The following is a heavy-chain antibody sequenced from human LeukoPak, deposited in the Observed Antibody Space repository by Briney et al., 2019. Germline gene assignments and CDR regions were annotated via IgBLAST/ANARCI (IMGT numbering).Heavy chain of an antibody. CDR3: ARSRGDF. J-gene: IGHJ4*02. CDR1: RFIFSSYS. CDR2: VKGDGSAT. Sequence: GGPLRLSCAASRFIFSSYSMNWVRQAPGRGLEWLASVKGDGSATSYVDSVKGRFTISRDNAKNSLYLQMNSLRADDTALYYCARSRGDFWGQGTLVTVSS. V-gene: IGHV3-7*01.